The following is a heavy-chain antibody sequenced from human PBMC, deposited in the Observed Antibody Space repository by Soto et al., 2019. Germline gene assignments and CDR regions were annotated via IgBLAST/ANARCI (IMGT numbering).Heavy chain of an antibody. CDR3: AMPRTVVTRSIGLRYYYYGMDV. Sequence: PGGSLRLSCAASGFTFSSYAMSWVRQAPGKGLEWVSAISGSGGSTYYADSVKGRFTISRDNSKNTLYLQMNSLRAEDTAVYYCAMPRTVVTRSIGLRYYYYGMDVWGQGTTVTVSS. J-gene: IGHJ6*02. V-gene: IGHV3-23*01. D-gene: IGHD2-21*02. CDR1: GFTFSSYA. CDR2: ISGSGGST.